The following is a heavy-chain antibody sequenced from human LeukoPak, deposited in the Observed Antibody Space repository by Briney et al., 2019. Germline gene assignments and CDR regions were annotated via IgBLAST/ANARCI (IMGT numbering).Heavy chain of an antibody. Sequence: PSETLSLTCTVSGGSISSYYWNWIRQPPGKGLEWIGYIYYSGSTNYNPSLKSRVTISVDTSKNQFSLKLSSVTAADTAVYYCARGRSFYSSSWFDYWGQGTLVTVSS. D-gene: IGHD6-13*01. CDR3: ARGRSFYSSSWFDY. CDR2: IYYSGST. J-gene: IGHJ4*02. CDR1: GGSISSYY. V-gene: IGHV4-59*12.